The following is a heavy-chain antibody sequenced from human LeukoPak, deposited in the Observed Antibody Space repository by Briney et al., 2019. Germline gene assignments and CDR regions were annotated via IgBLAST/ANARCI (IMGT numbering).Heavy chain of an antibody. V-gene: IGHV3-23*01. CDR2: ISGDGETT. CDR3: ARADRRWSYDTSGYSGAFDV. D-gene: IGHD3-22*01. CDR1: GLTFPNYA. Sequence: PGGSLRLSCAASGLTFPNYAMSWVRQAPGKGLEWVSGISGDGETTDCADSVKGRFTIPRDNSKKTLFLQMKSLRAEDTAVYYCARADRRWSYDTSGYSGAFDVWGQGTMVTVSS. J-gene: IGHJ3*01.